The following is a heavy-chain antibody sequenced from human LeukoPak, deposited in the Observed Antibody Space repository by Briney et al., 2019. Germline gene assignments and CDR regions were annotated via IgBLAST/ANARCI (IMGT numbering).Heavy chain of an antibody. V-gene: IGHV3-30*03. J-gene: IGHJ3*02. D-gene: IGHD4-23*01. CDR3: ARGGNGDAFDI. Sequence: PGGSLRLSCAASGFTFSSYGMHWVRQAPGKGLEWVAVISYDGSNKYYADSVKGRFTISRDNSKNTLYLQMNSLRAEDTAVYYCARGGNGDAFDIWGQGTMVTVSS. CDR2: ISYDGSNK. CDR1: GFTFSSYG.